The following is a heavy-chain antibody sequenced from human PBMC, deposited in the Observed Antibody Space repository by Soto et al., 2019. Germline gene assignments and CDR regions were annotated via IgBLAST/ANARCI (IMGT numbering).Heavy chain of an antibody. V-gene: IGHV1-3*01. CDR3: ARALICSGGSCYFGIDY. CDR1: GYTFTSYA. D-gene: IGHD2-15*01. Sequence: ASVKVSCKASGYTFTSYAMHWVRQAPGQRLEWMGWINAGNGNTKYSQKFQGRVTITRDTSASTAYMELSSLRSEDTAVYYCARALICSGGSCYFGIDYWGQGTLGTVSS. CDR2: INAGNGNT. J-gene: IGHJ4*02.